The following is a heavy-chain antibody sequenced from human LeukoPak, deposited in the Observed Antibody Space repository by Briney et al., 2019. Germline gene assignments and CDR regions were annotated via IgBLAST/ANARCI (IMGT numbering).Heavy chain of an antibody. D-gene: IGHD3-3*01. CDR3: ARPDYDFWIDV. V-gene: IGHV3-11*01. J-gene: IGHJ6*02. Sequence: GGSLRLSCAASGFTFSDYYMSWIRQAPGKGLEWVSYISSSGSTIYYADSVKGRFTISWDNAKNSLYLQMNSLRAEDTAVYYCARPDYDFWIDVWGQGTTVTVSS. CDR1: GFTFSDYY. CDR2: ISSSGSTI.